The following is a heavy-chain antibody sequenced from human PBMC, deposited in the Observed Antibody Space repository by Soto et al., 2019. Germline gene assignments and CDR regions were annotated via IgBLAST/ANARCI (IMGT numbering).Heavy chain of an antibody. V-gene: IGHV3-23*01. CDR1: GFTFSSYA. D-gene: IGHD3-22*01. CDR3: AKFSYDDSSGSDY. J-gene: IGHJ4*02. Sequence: GGSLRLSCAASGFTFSSYAMSWVRQAPGKGLEWVSAISGSGGSTYYADSVKGRFTISRDNSKNTLYLQMNSLRAEDTDVYYCAKFSYDDSSGSDYWGQGTLVTVSS. CDR2: ISGSGGST.